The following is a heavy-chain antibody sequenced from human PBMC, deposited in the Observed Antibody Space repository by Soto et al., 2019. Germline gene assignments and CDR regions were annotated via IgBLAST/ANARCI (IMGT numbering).Heavy chain of an antibody. CDR3: ARGNYDFWSGYYADWFDP. Sequence: ASVKVSCKASGYTFTGYYMHWVRQAPGQGLEWMGWINPNSGGTNYVQKFQGRVTMTRDTSISTAYMELSRLRSDDTAVYYCARGNYDFWSGYYADWFDPWGQGTLVTVSS. CDR1: GYTFTGYY. CDR2: INPNSGGT. J-gene: IGHJ5*02. D-gene: IGHD3-3*01. V-gene: IGHV1-2*02.